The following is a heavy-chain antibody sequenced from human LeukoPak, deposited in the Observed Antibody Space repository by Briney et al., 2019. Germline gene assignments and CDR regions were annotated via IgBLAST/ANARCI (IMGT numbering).Heavy chain of an antibody. Sequence: SGPALVKPTQTLTLTCSVSGFSVSSSGICVSWIRQSPEKGLEWLARIDWDDETDYNPSLKTRLSISKDTSKDQVVLQMTNMDPVDTATYYCARSLTAVTTFHWYFDLWGRGILVTVSS. D-gene: IGHD4-17*01. CDR1: GFSVSSSGIC. CDR2: IDWDDET. J-gene: IGHJ2*01. CDR3: ARSLTAVTTFHWYFDL. V-gene: IGHV2-70*11.